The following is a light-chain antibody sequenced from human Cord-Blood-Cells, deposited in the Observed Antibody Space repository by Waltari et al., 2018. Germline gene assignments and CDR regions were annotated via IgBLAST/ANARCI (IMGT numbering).Light chain of an antibody. CDR1: QSVLYSSNNKNY. V-gene: IGKV4-1*01. Sequence: DIVLTPSPDSLAVALGEKATINCKSNQSVLYSSNNKNYLAWYQQKPGQPPKLLIYWASTRESGVPDRFSGSGSGTDFTLAISSLQAEDVAVYYCQQYYNTPLTFGGGTKVEIK. CDR3: QQYYNTPLT. J-gene: IGKJ4*01. CDR2: WAS.